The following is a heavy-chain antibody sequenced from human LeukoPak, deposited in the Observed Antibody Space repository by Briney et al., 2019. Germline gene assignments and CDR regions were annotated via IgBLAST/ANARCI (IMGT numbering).Heavy chain of an antibody. CDR2: ISGSGSNT. D-gene: IGHD3-22*01. CDR3: AKETYDSSGYFVDC. J-gene: IGHJ4*02. Sequence: GGSLRLSCAASGFTFSSYAMSWVRQAPGKGLEWVSGISGSGSNTFYADSVKGRFTISRDNSRNTLYLQINRLRAEDTAVYYCAKETYDSSGYFVDCWGQGTLVTVSS. V-gene: IGHV3-23*01. CDR1: GFTFSSYA.